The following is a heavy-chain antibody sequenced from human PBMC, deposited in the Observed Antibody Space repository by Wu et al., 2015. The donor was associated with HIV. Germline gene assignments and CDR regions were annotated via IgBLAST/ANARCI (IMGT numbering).Heavy chain of an antibody. CDR2: IIPIFGTA. Sequence: QVQLVQSGAEVKKPGSSVKVSCKASGGTFSSYAISWVRQAPGQGLEWMGGIIPIFGTANYAQKFQGRVTITADESTSTAYMELSSLRSEDTAVYYCARVKGVVPAAIMSGYYYYMDVWGKGTTVTVSS. V-gene: IGHV1-69*12. CDR3: ARVKGVVPAAIMSGYYYYMDV. J-gene: IGHJ6*03. CDR1: GGTFSSYA. D-gene: IGHD2-2*02.